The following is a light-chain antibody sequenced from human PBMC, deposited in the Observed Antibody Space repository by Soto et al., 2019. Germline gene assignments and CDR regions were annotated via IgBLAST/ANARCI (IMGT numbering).Light chain of an antibody. Sequence: QSVLTQPASVSGSPGQSITISCTGTGSDVGGYNYVSWYQQHPGKAPKVMIYDVSNRPSGVSNRFSGSKSGNTASLTISGLQADDEADYYCSSYSISSTRYVFGTGTKLTVL. J-gene: IGLJ1*01. CDR2: DVS. CDR3: SSYSISSTRYV. V-gene: IGLV2-14*01. CDR1: GSDVGGYNY.